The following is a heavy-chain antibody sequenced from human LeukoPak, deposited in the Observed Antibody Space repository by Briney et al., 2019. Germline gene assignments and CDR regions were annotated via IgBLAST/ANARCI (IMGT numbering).Heavy chain of an antibody. J-gene: IGHJ4*02. CDR1: GFTFSGYW. CDR2: IDSDGIII. V-gene: IGHV3-74*01. D-gene: IGHD3-16*01. Sequence: TGGSLRLSCAASGFTFSGYWMFWVRQAPGKGLVWVSRIDSDGIIISSADSVKGRFTIYRDNAKNTLYLQMNSLRAEDTAVYYCARGGGSYGDSWGQGTLVTVSS. CDR3: ARGGGSYGDS.